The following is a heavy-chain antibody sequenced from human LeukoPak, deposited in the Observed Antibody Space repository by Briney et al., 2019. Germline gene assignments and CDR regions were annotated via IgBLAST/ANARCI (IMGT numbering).Heavy chain of an antibody. J-gene: IGHJ5*02. CDR1: GYTFTGYY. D-gene: IGHD6-6*01. Sequence: ASVKVSCRASGYTFTGYYMHWVRQAPGQGLEGMGWINPNSGGTNYAQKFQGRVTMTRDTSISTAYMELSRLRSDDTAVYYCARGLAARPRWFDPWGQGTLVTVSS. CDR3: ARGLAARPRWFDP. CDR2: INPNSGGT. V-gene: IGHV1-2*02.